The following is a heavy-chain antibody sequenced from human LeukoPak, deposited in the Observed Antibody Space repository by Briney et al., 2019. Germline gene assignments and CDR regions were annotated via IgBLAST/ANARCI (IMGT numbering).Heavy chain of an antibody. CDR3: ARVVAGRWLDP. V-gene: IGHV4-59*01. CDR1: GGSISSYH. D-gene: IGHD6-19*01. CDR2: IYYSGST. Sequence: PSETLSLTCTVSGGSISSYHWSWIRQPPGKGLEWIGYIYYSGSTNYNPSLKSRVTISVDTSKNQFSLKVNSVTAADTAVYYCARVVAGRWLDPWGQGTLVTVSS. J-gene: IGHJ5*02.